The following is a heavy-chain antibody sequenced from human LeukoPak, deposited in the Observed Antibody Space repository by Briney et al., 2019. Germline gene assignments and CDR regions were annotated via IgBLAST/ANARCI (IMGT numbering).Heavy chain of an antibody. CDR2: ISGSASST. V-gene: IGHV3-23*01. J-gene: IGHJ4*02. Sequence: GGSLRLSCATSGFTFNTYAMSWVRQAPGKGLEWVSAISGSASSTYYADSVKGRFTISRDNSKNTLYLQMNSLRAEDTAVYYCAKESSYYGSGSYYKAFDYWGQGTLVTVSS. D-gene: IGHD3-10*01. CDR3: AKESSYYGSGSYYKAFDY. CDR1: GFTFNTYA.